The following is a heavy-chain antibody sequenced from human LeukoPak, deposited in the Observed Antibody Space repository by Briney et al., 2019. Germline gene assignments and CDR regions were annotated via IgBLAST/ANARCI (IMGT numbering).Heavy chain of an antibody. J-gene: IGHJ4*02. CDR3: ARRDDYGYYGY. V-gene: IGHV3-74*01. D-gene: IGHD4-17*01. Sequence: GGSLRLSCAASGFTFSSYWMHWVRQAPGKGLVWVSRINSDGSSTSYADSVKGRFTISRDNSKNTLYLQMNRLRAEDTAVYYCARRDDYGYYGYWGQGTLVTVSS. CDR2: INSDGSST. CDR1: GFTFSSYW.